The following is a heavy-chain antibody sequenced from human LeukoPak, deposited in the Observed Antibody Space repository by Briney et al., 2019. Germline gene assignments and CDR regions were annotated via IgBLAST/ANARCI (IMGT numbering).Heavy chain of an antibody. CDR1: GGSISSYY. CDR2: IYYSGST. Sequence: SETLSLTCTVSGGSISSYYGSWIRQPPGKGLEWIGYIYYSGSTNYNPSLKSRVTISVDTSKNQFSLRLSSVTAADTAVYYCARLAAAGIGEFDYWGQGTLVTVSS. CDR3: ARLAAAGIGEFDY. V-gene: IGHV4-59*01. D-gene: IGHD6-13*01. J-gene: IGHJ4*02.